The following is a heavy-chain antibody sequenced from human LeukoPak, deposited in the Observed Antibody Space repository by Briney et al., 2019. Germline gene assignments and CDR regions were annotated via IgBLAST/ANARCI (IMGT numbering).Heavy chain of an antibody. CDR2: IKSKTDGGTT. CDR1: GFTFSNAW. J-gene: IGHJ4*02. V-gene: IGHV3-15*01. CDR3: TTDFSTVSYFDY. D-gene: IGHD4-17*01. Sequence: GGSLRLSCAASGFTFSNAWMSWVRQAPGKGLEWVGRIKSKTDGGTTDYAAPVKGRFTISRDDSKNTLYLQMSSLNTEDTAVYYCTTDFSTVSYFDYWGQGTLVTVSS.